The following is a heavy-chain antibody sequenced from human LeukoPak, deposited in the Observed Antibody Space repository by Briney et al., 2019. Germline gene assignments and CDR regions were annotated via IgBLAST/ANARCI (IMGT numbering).Heavy chain of an antibody. J-gene: IGHJ5*02. CDR2: IYYSGST. V-gene: IGHV4-39*07. Sequence: PSETLSLTCTVSGGSISSSSYYWGWIRQPPGKGLEWIGSIYYSGSTYYNPSLKSRVTISVDTSKNQFSLKLSSVTAADTAVYYCARDLGQFLRFLEWANWFDPWGQGTLVTVSS. D-gene: IGHD3-3*01. CDR3: ARDLGQFLRFLEWANWFDP. CDR1: GGSISSSSYY.